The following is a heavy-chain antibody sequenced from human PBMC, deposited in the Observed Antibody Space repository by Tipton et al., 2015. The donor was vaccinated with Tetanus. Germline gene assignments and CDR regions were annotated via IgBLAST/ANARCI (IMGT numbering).Heavy chain of an antibody. J-gene: IGHJ4*02. V-gene: IGHV3-23*04. Sequence: VQLVQSGGGLVQPGGSLRLSCAASGFTFSHFAVSWVRRAPGRGLERVSSLSHDGGNIYYADFARGRFTISRDNSKNTSFLQMDDLRAEDTAIYYCEAQRTSEDFWGQGTLVTASS. CDR1: GFTFSHFA. D-gene: IGHD1-14*01. CDR2: LSHDGGNI. CDR3: EAQRTSEDF.